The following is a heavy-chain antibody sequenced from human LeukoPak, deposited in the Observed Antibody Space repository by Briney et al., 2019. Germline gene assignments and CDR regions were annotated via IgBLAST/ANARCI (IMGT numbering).Heavy chain of an antibody. CDR1: GFTFSSYE. Sequence: GGSLRLSCAASGFTFSSYEMNWVRQAPGKGLEWVSYISSSGNNIYFADSVKGRFTISRDNAKNSLFLQMNSLRAEDTAVYYCARVTYAVPDYWGQGTLVTASS. D-gene: IGHD2/OR15-2a*01. V-gene: IGHV3-48*03. CDR2: ISSSGNNI. CDR3: ARVTYAVPDY. J-gene: IGHJ4*02.